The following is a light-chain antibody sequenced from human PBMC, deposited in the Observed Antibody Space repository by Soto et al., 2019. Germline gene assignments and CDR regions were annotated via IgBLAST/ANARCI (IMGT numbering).Light chain of an antibody. J-gene: IGKJ1*01. CDR2: WAS. Sequence: DIVMTQSPDSLAVSLGERATINCKSSQSVLYSSNNKNQLAWYQQKPGQPPKLLIYWASTRESGVPDRFSGSGSGTDFTLTISSLQAEDVAVYYCQQYYDIPWTFGQGTKVEIK. CDR1: QSVLYSSNNKNQ. V-gene: IGKV4-1*01. CDR3: QQYYDIPWT.